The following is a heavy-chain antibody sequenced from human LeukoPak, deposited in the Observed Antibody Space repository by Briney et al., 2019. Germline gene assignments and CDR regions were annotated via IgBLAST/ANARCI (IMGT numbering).Heavy chain of an antibody. CDR3: ARKHCCSTSCYTHDAFDI. J-gene: IGHJ3*02. CDR1: GYTFTSYD. CDR2: MNPNSGNT. D-gene: IGHD2-2*02. Sequence: ASVKVSCKASGYTFTSYDINWVRQATGQGLEWMGWMNPNSGNTGYAQKFQGRVTMTRNTSISTAYMELSSLRSEDTAVYYCARKHCCSTSCYTHDAFDIWGQGTMVTVSS. V-gene: IGHV1-8*01.